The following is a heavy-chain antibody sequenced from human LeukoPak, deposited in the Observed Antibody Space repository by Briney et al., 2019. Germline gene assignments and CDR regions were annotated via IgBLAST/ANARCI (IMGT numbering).Heavy chain of an antibody. Sequence: ASVKVSCKASGYTFTSYDINWVRQATGQGLEWMGWMIPNSGNTGYAQKFQGRVTMTRNTSISTAYMELSSLRSEDTAVYYCARVVDTAMVSDYWGQGTLVTVSS. CDR2: MIPNSGNT. J-gene: IGHJ4*02. V-gene: IGHV1-8*01. CDR1: GYTFTSYD. CDR3: ARVVDTAMVSDY. D-gene: IGHD5-18*01.